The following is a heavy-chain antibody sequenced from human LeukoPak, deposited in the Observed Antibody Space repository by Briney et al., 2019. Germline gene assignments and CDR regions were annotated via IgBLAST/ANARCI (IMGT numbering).Heavy chain of an antibody. D-gene: IGHD2-2*01. J-gene: IGHJ4*02. CDR3: ARVLRYQLLLERYFDY. Sequence: SETLSLTCAVYGGSFSGYYWSWIRQPPGKGLEWIREINHSGSTNYNPSLKSRVTISVDTSKNQFSLKLSSVTAADTAVYYCARVLRYQLLLERYFDYWGQGTLVTVSS. CDR1: GGSFSGYY. CDR2: INHSGST. V-gene: IGHV4-34*01.